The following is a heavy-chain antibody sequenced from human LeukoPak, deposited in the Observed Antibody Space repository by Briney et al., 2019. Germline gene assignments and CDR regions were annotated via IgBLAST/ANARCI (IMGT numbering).Heavy chain of an antibody. V-gene: IGHV3-7*04. CDR2: IKPDGNEK. CDR1: GFSFSTYW. Sequence: GGSLRRSCAASGFSFSTYWMTWVRQAPGKGLEWVANIKPDGNEKFYLDSVKGRFTISKDNAKNSLYLQMNSLRAEDTAVYYCARAGHYNFDYWGQGTLVTVSS. CDR3: ARAGHYNFDY. D-gene: IGHD3-10*01. J-gene: IGHJ4*02.